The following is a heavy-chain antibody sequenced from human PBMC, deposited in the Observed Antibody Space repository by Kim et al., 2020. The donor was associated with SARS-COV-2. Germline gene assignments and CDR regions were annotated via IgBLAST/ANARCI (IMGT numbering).Heavy chain of an antibody. CDR3: ARDPSSSWYHWFDP. J-gene: IGHJ5*02. V-gene: IGHV3-11*01. D-gene: IGHD6-13*01. Sequence: ADSVKGRFTPSRDNAKNSLYLQLNSLRAEDTAVYYCARDPSSSWYHWFDPWGQGTLVTVSS.